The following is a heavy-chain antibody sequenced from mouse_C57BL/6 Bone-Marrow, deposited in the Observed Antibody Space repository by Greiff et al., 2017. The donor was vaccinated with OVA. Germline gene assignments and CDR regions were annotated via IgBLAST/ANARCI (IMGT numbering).Heavy chain of an antibody. CDR1: GFTFSNYW. CDR2: IRLKSDNFAT. V-gene: IGHV6-3*01. Sequence: EVQGVESGGGLVQPGGSMKLSCVASGFTFSNYWMNWVRQSPEKGLEWVAQIRLKSDNFATPYAESVKGRFTISRDDSKSSVYLQENDLRAEDTGIYYCTVVWYPYYFDYWGQGTTLTVSS. J-gene: IGHJ2*01. D-gene: IGHD2-10*02. CDR3: TVVWYPYYFDY.